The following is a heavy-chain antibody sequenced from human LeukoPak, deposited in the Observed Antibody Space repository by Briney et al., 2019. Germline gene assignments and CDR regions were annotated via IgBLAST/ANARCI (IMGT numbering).Heavy chain of an antibody. D-gene: IGHD1-14*01. J-gene: IGHJ4*02. Sequence: PGGSLRLSCAASGFTFGSYAMNWVRQAPGKGLEWVSYISSSGSTIYYADSVKGRFTISRDNAKNSLYLQMNSLRVEDTAVYYCARGYLKRDYWGQGTLVTVSS. CDR1: GFTFGSYA. CDR3: ARGYLKRDY. V-gene: IGHV3-48*03. CDR2: ISSSGSTI.